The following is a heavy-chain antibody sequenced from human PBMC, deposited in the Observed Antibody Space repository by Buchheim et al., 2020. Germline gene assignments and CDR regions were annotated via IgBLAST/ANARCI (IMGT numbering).Heavy chain of an antibody. CDR3: ARGFYGDYPATREYFDH. Sequence: QVQLVESGGGVVQPRRSLRLSCAASGFIFSGYAMHWVRQAPGKGLEWVAVISFEGSNKYYPDSVKGRFTISRDNSKNTLYLQVNSLRVEDTAVYYCARGFYGDYPATREYFDHWGQRTL. V-gene: IGHV3-30-3*01. CDR2: ISFEGSNK. D-gene: IGHD4-17*01. J-gene: IGHJ4*02. CDR1: GFIFSGYA.